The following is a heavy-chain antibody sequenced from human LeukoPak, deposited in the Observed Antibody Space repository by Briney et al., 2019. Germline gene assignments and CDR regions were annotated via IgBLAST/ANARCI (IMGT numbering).Heavy chain of an antibody. CDR2: INPNSGGT. CDR3: AKDRGYSYGYSDY. Sequence: ASVKVSCKASGYTFTGYYMHWVRQAPGQGLEWMGWINPNSGGTNYAQKFQGRVTMTRDTSISTAYMELRSLRSDDTAVYYCAKDRGYSYGYSDYWGQGTLVTVSS. J-gene: IGHJ4*02. V-gene: IGHV1-2*02. CDR1: GYTFTGYY. D-gene: IGHD5-18*01.